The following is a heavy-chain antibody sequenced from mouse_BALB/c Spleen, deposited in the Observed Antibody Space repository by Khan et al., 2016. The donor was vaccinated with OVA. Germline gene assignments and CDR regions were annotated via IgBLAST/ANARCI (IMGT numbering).Heavy chain of an antibody. CDR2: MSSGGDYT. J-gene: IGHJ3*01. D-gene: IGHD4-1*01. CDR3: ASHLTGSFAY. CDR1: GFTFSSYS. V-gene: IGHV5-6*01. Sequence: IQLVQSGGDLVKPGGSLKLSCAASGFTFSSYSMSWVRQIPDKRLEWVATMSSGGDYTYYPDSVKGRFTIARDNAKNTLYLQMSSLKSEDTAMHYCASHLTGSFAYWGQGTLVTVSA.